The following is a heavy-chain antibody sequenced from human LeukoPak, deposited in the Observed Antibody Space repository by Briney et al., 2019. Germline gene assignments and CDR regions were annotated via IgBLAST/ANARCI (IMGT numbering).Heavy chain of an antibody. CDR3: ARGMVRGEGGMDV. J-gene: IGHJ6*02. CDR2: IYHSGST. CDR1: GGSISSGGYS. V-gene: IGHV4-30-2*01. Sequence: PSETLSLTCAVSGGSISSGGYSWSWIRQPPGKGLEWIGYIYHSGSTYYNPSLKSRVTISVDRSKNQFSLKLSSVTAADTAVYYCARGMVRGEGGMDVWGQGTTVTVSS. D-gene: IGHD3-10*01.